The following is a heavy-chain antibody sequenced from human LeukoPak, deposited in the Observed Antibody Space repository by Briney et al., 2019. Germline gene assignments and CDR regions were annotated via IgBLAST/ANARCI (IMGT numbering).Heavy chain of an antibody. V-gene: IGHV1-2*02. CDR1: GYTFTGYY. CDR3: AREGWSSSWYVVPVAYYMDV. D-gene: IGHD6-13*01. CDR2: INPNSGGT. Sequence: GASVKVSCKASGYTFTGYYMHWVRQAPGQGLEWMGWINPNSGGTNYAQKFQGRVTMARDTSISTAYMELSRLRSDDTAVYYCAREGWSSSWYVVPVAYYMDVWGKGTTVTVSS. J-gene: IGHJ6*03.